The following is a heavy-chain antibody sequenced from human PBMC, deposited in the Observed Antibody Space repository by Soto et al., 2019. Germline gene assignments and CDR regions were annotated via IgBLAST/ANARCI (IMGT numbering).Heavy chain of an antibody. V-gene: IGHV1-8*01. J-gene: IGHJ5*02. CDR1: GYTFITYD. CDR2: MNPSNGNA. D-gene: IGHD2-2*01. CDR3: ARRKERASHNYLDT. Sequence: ASVKVSCKASGYTFITYDINWVRQATGQGLEWMGWMNPSNGNAGYAQKFEGRLTMTRKTSINTAYMELSSLRSDATAVYCCARRKERASHNYLDTWGKGSMVTIAS.